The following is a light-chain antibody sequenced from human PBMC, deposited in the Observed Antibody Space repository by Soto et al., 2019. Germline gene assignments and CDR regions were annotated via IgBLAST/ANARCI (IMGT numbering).Light chain of an antibody. CDR2: DAS. V-gene: IGKV1-5*01. J-gene: IGKJ1*01. CDR1: QSISSW. Sequence: DIQMTQSPSTLSASVGDRVTITCRASQSISSWLAWYQQKPGKAPKLLIYDASSLESGVPSRVSGSGSGTEFTLTIDSLQLDDFATYYCQEYNSYSWTFGQGTKVDIK. CDR3: QEYNSYSWT.